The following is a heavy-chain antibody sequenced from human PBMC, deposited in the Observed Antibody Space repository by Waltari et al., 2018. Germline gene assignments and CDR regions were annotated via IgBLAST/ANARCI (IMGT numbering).Heavy chain of an antibody. V-gene: IGHV3-53*01. CDR2: IYSGGST. CDR1: GFTVSSNY. J-gene: IGHJ4*02. CDR3: ARVGMVQGGYFDY. Sequence: EVQLVESGGGLIQPGGSLRLYCAASGFTVSSNYMSWVRQAPGKGLEWVSVIYSGGSTYYADSVKGRFTISRDNSKNTLYLQMNSLRAEDTAVYYCARVGMVQGGYFDYWGQGTLVTVSS. D-gene: IGHD3-10*01.